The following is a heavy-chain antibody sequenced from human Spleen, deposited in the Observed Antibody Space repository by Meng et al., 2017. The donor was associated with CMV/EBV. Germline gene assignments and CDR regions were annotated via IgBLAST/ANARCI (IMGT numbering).Heavy chain of an antibody. CDR3: ARGDGAAPWY. CDR1: GYTFSDYG. J-gene: IGHJ4*02. D-gene: IGHD6-13*01. V-gene: IGHV1-18*01. Sequence: ASVQVSCKASGYTFSDYGISWVRQAPGQGLEWMGWVSAYNGNTNYAQKFQDRVAMTTDTSTSTAYLELRNLRSDDKAVYYCARGDGAAPWYWGQGTLVTVSS. CDR2: VSAYNGNT.